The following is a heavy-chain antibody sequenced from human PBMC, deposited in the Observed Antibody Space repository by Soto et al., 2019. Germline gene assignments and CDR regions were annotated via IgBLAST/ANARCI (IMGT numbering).Heavy chain of an antibody. J-gene: IGHJ1*01. V-gene: IGHV4-31*03. CDR1: GGSISSGGYY. Sequence: QVQLQDSGPGLVKPSQTLSLTCTVSGGSISSGGYYWSWIRQHPGKGLEWIGYIYYSGSTYYNPSLKRRVTISVDTSKNQFSLKLSSVTAADTAVYYCAIYDSSGSRGFQHWGQGTLVTVSS. D-gene: IGHD3-22*01. CDR2: IYYSGST. CDR3: AIYDSSGSRGFQH.